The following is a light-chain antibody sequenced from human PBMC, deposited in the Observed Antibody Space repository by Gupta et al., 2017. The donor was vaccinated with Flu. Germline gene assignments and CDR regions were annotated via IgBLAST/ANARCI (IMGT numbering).Light chain of an antibody. V-gene: IGLV2-23*01. CDR3: CSYAGVYTSV. J-gene: IGLJ1*01. CDR2: EGT. Sequence: QSALTQPAPVSGSPGQSITISCTGTSSDIGSYNLVSWYHQHPGKAPKTMIYEGTKRPSGVSNRFSGSKSGNTASLTISGLQAEDEADYYGCSYAGVYTSVFGTGTKVTVL. CDR1: SSDIGSYNL.